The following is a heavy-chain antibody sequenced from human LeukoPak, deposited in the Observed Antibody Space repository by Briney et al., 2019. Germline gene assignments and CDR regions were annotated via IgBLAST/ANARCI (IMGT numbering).Heavy chain of an antibody. CDR1: GFTFSSYW. V-gene: IGHV3-7*01. CDR3: ARDYYDSRGYLVPLGY. Sequence: GALRLSCVASGFTFSSYWIHWVRQAPGKGLEWVANIKEDGSEKNYVDSVKGRFTISRDNAENSLYLQMNSLRAEDTAVYYCARDYYDSRGYLVPLGYWGQGALVTVSS. CDR2: IKEDGSEK. D-gene: IGHD3-22*01. J-gene: IGHJ4*02.